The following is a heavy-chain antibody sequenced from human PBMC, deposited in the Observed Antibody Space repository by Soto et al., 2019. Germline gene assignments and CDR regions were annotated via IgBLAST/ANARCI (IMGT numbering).Heavy chain of an antibody. J-gene: IGHJ5*02. CDR3: AHSRGGGNSAWFDP. CDR2: IYWDDDK. D-gene: IGHD2-21*02. V-gene: IGHV2-5*02. CDR1: GFSLSTSGGG. Sequence: QITLKESGPTLVKPTQTLTLTCTFSGFSLSTSGGGVGWIRQPPGKALEWLALIYWDDDKRYSPSLKNRLTITKDTANDQGVLTMTNMDPVDTATYYCAHSRGGGNSAWFDPWGQGTLVTVSS.